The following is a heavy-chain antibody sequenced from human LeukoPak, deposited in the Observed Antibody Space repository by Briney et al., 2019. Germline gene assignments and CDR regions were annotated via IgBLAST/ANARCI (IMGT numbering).Heavy chain of an antibody. V-gene: IGHV3-21*01. CDR3: ARSRYYDFWSGYYTFDY. J-gene: IGHJ4*02. Sequence: GGSLRLSCAASGFTFSSYSMNWVRQAPGKGLEWVSSISSSSSYIYYADSVKGRFTISRDNAKNSLYLQMNSLRAEDTAVYYCARSRYYDFWSGYYTFDYWGQGTLVTVSS. CDR2: ISSSSSYI. CDR1: GFTFSSYS. D-gene: IGHD3-3*01.